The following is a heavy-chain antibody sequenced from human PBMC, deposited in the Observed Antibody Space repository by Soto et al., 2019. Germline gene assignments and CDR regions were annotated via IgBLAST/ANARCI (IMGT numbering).Heavy chain of an antibody. D-gene: IGHD3-10*01. CDR3: ARDPSGYGSGSLWFDY. CDR2: IIPILGIA. V-gene: IGHV1-69*08. Sequence: QVQLVQSGAEVKKPGSSVKVSCKASGGTFSSYTISWVRQAPGQGLEWMGRIIPILGIANYAQKFQGRVTITADKSTSRAYMELSSLRSEDTAVYYCARDPSGYGSGSLWFDYWGQGTLVTVSS. CDR1: GGTFSSYT. J-gene: IGHJ4*02.